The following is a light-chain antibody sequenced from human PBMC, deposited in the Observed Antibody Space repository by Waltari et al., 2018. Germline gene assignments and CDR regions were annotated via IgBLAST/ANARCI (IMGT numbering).Light chain of an antibody. CDR2: AYS. CDR1: SSNIGAGYD. J-gene: IGLJ3*02. Sequence: QSVLTQPPSVSGAPVQTVTIPCAGSSSNIGAGYDLHWYHQLPLAPPKLLIYAYSSRPSGVPDRFYGSKSGTSASLAINGLQPEDEADYYCQSYDSALSAVFGGGTKVTVL. CDR3: QSYDSALSAV. V-gene: IGLV1-40*01.